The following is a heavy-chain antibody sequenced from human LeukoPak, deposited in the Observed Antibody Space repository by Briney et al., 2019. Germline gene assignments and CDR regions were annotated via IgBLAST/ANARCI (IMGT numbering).Heavy chain of an antibody. V-gene: IGHV3-21*01. Sequence: GGSLRLSCAGSGFTFTDSAINWVRQAPGKGLEWVSSINNIATHSYYAASVKGRFSISRDNAKNSLYLQMNSLRAEDTAVYYCARDLGVIRGAIFLDYWGQGTLVTVSS. J-gene: IGHJ4*02. CDR1: GFTFTDSA. CDR3: ARDLGVIRGAIFLDY. CDR2: INNIATHS. D-gene: IGHD2-2*02.